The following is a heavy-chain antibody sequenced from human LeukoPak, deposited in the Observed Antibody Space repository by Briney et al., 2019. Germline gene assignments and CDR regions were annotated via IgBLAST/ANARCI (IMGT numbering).Heavy chain of an antibody. D-gene: IGHD3-16*02. J-gene: IGHJ4*02. Sequence: RGGSLRLSCAASGFIFSSYGMQWVRQAPGKGLEWVAVIWYDGSNKYYADSVVGRFNISRDNSKNTLYLQMHSVRAEHTAMYFCAKDHDDYVWWSYRSGYYFDYWGQGTLVTVSS. V-gene: IGHV3-33*06. CDR2: IWYDGSNK. CDR3: AKDHDDYVWWSYRSGYYFDY. CDR1: GFIFSSYG.